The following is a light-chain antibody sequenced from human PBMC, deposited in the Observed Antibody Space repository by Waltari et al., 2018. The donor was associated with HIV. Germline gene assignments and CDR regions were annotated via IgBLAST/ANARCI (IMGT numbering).Light chain of an antibody. J-gene: IGKJ2*01. CDR2: WAS. CDR1: QSVLYTSNKQNY. CDR3: QQYYDSPYT. Sequence: DIVMTQSPDSLAVSLGERATINCKSGQSVLYTSNKQNYLAWYQQIPGQPPKLLIYWASTLESGVPDRFSGSGSETDFTLTISSLQAEDVAVYYCQQYYDSPYTFGQGTKLEIK. V-gene: IGKV4-1*01.